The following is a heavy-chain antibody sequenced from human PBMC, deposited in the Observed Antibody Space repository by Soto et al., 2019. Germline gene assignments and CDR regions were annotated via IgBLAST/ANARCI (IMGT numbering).Heavy chain of an antibody. CDR2: ISAYNGNT. J-gene: IGHJ6*02. Sequence: QVQLVQSGAEVKKPGASVKVSCKASGYTFTSYGISWVRQAPGQGLEWMGWISAYNGNTNYAQKLQGRVTMTTDTSTSTAYMERRSLRSDDTAVYYCARAASPLTGYYLEGGMDVWGQGTTVTVSS. D-gene: IGHD3-9*01. CDR3: ARAASPLTGYYLEGGMDV. CDR1: GYTFTSYG. V-gene: IGHV1-18*01.